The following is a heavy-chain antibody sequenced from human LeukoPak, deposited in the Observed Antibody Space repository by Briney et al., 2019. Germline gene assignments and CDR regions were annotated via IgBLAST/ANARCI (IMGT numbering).Heavy chain of an antibody. CDR3: ARDGAEYSQGY. J-gene: IGHJ4*02. CDR2: INPNSGGT. D-gene: IGHD5-18*01. Sequence: GASVKVSCKASGGTFSSYAISWVRQAPGQGLEWMGWINPNSGGTNYAQKFQGRVTMTRDTSISTAYMELSRLRSDDTAVYYCARDGAEYSQGYWGQGTLVTVSS. V-gene: IGHV1-2*02. CDR1: GGTFSSYA.